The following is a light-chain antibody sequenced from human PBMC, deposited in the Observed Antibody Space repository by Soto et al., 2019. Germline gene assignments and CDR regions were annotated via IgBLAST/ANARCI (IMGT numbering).Light chain of an antibody. CDR2: DAS. CDR1: QSVSSY. V-gene: IGKV3-11*01. J-gene: IGKJ4*01. Sequence: EIVLTQSPATLSLSPGERATLSCRASQSVSSYLAWYQQKPGQAPRLLIYDASNRATGIPARFSGSGSGTDFPLTISSLEPEDFAVYYCQQRSNWPPTFGGGTKVESK. CDR3: QQRSNWPPT.